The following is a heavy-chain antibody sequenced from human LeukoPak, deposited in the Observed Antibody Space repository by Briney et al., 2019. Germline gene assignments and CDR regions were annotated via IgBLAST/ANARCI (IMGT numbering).Heavy chain of an antibody. CDR1: GFTVSSNY. CDR3: ARDYDYGDYPGY. CDR2: INWNGGRT. D-gene: IGHD4-17*01. Sequence: GGSLRLSCADSGFTVSSNYMRWVRQAPGKGLEWVSGINWNGGRTGYADSVKGRFTISRDNAKNSLYLQMNSLRAEDTALYYCARDYDYGDYPGYWGQGTLVTVSS. J-gene: IGHJ4*02. V-gene: IGHV3-20*04.